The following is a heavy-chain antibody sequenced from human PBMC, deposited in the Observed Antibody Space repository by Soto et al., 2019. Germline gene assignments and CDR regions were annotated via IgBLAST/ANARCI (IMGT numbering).Heavy chain of an antibody. D-gene: IGHD3-10*01. Sequence: GGSLRLSCAASGFTFSSYSMNWVRQAPWKGLEWVSSISSSSSYIYYADSVKGRFTISRDNAKNSLYLQMNSLRAEDTAVYYCARLRVGDYYYYYMDVWGKGTTVTVSS. V-gene: IGHV3-21*01. J-gene: IGHJ6*03. CDR1: GFTFSSYS. CDR2: ISSSSSYI. CDR3: ARLRVGDYYYYYMDV.